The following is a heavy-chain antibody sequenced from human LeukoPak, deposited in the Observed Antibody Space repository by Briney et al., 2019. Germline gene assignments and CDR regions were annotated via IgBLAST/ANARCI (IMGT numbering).Heavy chain of an antibody. Sequence: PGGSLRLSCAASGFTLSSNWMSWVRQAPGKGLEWVANIKQDGSEKYYVDSVKGRFTISRDNAKNSLYLQMNSLRAEDTAVYYCAKALDGYNSYFDYWGQGTLVTVSS. V-gene: IGHV3-7*03. J-gene: IGHJ4*02. D-gene: IGHD5-24*01. CDR3: AKALDGYNSYFDY. CDR1: GFTLSSNW. CDR2: IKQDGSEK.